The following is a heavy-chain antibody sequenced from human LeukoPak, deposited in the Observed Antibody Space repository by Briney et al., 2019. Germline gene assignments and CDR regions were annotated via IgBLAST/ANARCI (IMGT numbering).Heavy chain of an antibody. CDR3: ARDRIGCSSTSCYGGAGWDAFDI. J-gene: IGHJ3*02. CDR2: INPNSGGT. CDR1: GYTFTGYY. V-gene: IGHV1-2*02. Sequence: ASVKVSCKASGYTFTGYYMHWVRQAPGQGLEWMGWINPNSGGTNYAQKFQGRVTMTRDTSISTAYMELSRLRSDDTAVYCCARDRIGCSSTSCYGGAGWDAFDIWGQGTMVTVSS. D-gene: IGHD2-2*01.